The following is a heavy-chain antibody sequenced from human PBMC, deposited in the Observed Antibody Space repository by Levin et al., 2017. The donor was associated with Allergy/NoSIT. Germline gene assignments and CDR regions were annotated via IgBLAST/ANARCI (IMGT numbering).Heavy chain of an antibody. CDR3: AKNGGGSGETSFDY. D-gene: IGHD4-23*01. CDR2: ISYDGSNK. Sequence: PGGSLRLSCAASGFTFSSYGMHWVRQAPGKGLEWVAVISYDGSNKYYADSVKGRFTISRDNSKNTLYLQMNSLRAEDTAVYYCAKNGGGSGETSFDYWGQGTLVTVSS. CDR1: GFTFSSYG. V-gene: IGHV3-30*18. J-gene: IGHJ4*02.